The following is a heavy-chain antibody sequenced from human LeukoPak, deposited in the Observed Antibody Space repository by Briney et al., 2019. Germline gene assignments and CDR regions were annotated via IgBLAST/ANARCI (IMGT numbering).Heavy chain of an antibody. Sequence: ASVKVSCKASGYTFTSYDINWVRQATGQGLEWMGWMNPNSGNTGYAQKFQGRVTMTRNTSISTAYMELSSLRSEDTAVYYCARAKIYCSGGSCYSSTWFDPWGQGTLVTVSS. CDR1: GYTFTSYD. V-gene: IGHV1-8*01. D-gene: IGHD2-15*01. CDR2: MNPNSGNT. J-gene: IGHJ5*02. CDR3: ARAKIYCSGGSCYSSTWFDP.